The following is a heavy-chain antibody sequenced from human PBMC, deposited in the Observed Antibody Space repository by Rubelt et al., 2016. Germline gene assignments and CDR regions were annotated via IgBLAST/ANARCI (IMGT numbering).Heavy chain of an antibody. CDR3: VQSSPTTIDY. Sequence: EVQLVESGGGLVQPGGSLRLSCAASGFTFSSYSMNWVRQAPGKGLEWVSYISSSSSTIYYADSVKGRFTISRDNAKNSLYLQMNSLRDEDTAVYYCVQSSPTTIDYWGQGTLVTVSS. D-gene: IGHD1-26*01. CDR2: ISSSSSTI. J-gene: IGHJ4*02. V-gene: IGHV3-48*02. CDR1: GFTFSSYS.